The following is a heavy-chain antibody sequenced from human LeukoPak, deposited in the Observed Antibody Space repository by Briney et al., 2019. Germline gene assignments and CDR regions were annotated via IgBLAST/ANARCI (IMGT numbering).Heavy chain of an antibody. D-gene: IGHD6-19*01. J-gene: IGHJ4*02. CDR1: GGSISSYY. CDR3: ARYQWLLSYYFDF. CDR2: IYYSGST. V-gene: IGHV4-59*01. Sequence: TPSETLSLTCTVSGGSISSYYWSWIRQPPGKGLEWIGYIYYSGSTNYNPSLKSRVTISVDTSKNQFSLKLSSVTAADTAVYYCARYQWLLSYYFDFWGQGTLVTVSS.